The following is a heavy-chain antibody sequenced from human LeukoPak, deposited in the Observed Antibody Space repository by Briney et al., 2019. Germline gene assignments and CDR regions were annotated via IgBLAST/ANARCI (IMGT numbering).Heavy chain of an antibody. CDR3: ASDLFVSSFLLDY. Sequence: GGSLRLSCAASGFTFSSYWMHWVRQAPGKGLVWVSRISSDGSSTSYADSVKGRFTISRDNAKNTLYLQMNSLRAEDTAVYYCASDLFVSSFLLDYWGQGTLVTVSS. V-gene: IGHV3-74*01. CDR1: GFTFSSYW. J-gene: IGHJ4*02. CDR2: ISSDGSST. D-gene: IGHD6-13*01.